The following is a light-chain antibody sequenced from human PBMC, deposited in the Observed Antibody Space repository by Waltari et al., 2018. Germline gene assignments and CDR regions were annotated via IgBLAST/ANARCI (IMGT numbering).Light chain of an antibody. Sequence: QSVLTQPPSASATPGQRVTISCSGSHSNLGSNYLYWYQQLPGTAPKLPIYRNNERPSRVPDRFSASKYGTSASLVINGLRSEDEAVYYCASWDDSHYVFGPGTTVTVL. CDR3: ASWDDSHYV. CDR2: RNN. J-gene: IGLJ1*01. V-gene: IGLV1-47*01. CDR1: HSNLGSNY.